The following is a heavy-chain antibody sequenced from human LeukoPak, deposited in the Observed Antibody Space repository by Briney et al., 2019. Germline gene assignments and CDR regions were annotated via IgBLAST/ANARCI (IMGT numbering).Heavy chain of an antibody. D-gene: IGHD3-10*01. CDR2: INPNSGGT. CDR3: ARPTLQTLGA. V-gene: IGHV1-2*02. J-gene: IGHJ5*02. Sequence: GASVKVSCKASGYTFTDYYLHWVRQAPGQGLEWMGWINPNSGGTNYAQKFQGRVTMTRDTSVSTAYMEVSSLRPDDTAVNYCARPTLQTLGAWGQGTLVTVSS. CDR1: GYTFTDYY.